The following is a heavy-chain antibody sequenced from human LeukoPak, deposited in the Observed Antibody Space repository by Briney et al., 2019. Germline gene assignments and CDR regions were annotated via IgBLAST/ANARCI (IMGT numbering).Heavy chain of an antibody. CDR1: GFPFGTLG. Sequence: GGSLRLSCSASGFPFGTLGMHWVRQAPGKGLEHVSTIGSDGDGTYYADSVKDRFIISRDNSKNAVYLQMSSLRPEDTAVYYCVSPVFINFWGQGTLVTVSS. J-gene: IGHJ4*01. V-gene: IGHV3-64D*06. D-gene: IGHD1-14*01. CDR2: IGSDGDGT. CDR3: VSPVFINF.